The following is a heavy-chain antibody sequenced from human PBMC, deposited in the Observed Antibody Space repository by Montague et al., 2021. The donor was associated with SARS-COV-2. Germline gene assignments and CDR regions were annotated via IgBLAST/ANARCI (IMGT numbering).Heavy chain of an antibody. CDR2: ISNGGRT. V-gene: IGHV4-39*01. CDR3: ARHRRYDVVTYYPDF. D-gene: IGHD3-9*01. J-gene: IGHJ4*02. Sequence: SETLSLTCSVSGGSFDSDNFFWGWIRQPPGKRLEWIGVISNGGRTFDNPSLKSRVTISVHTSRNQLSLNVKSVTAADTAAYYCARHRRYDVVTYYPDFWGQGILVTVSS. CDR1: GGSFDSDNFF.